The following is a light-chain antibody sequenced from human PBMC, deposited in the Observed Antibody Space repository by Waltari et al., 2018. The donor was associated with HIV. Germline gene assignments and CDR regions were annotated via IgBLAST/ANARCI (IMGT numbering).Light chain of an antibody. CDR1: QGINVW. V-gene: IGKV1-5*03. CDR3: QQYDSYPFT. CDR2: GVS. J-gene: IGKJ3*01. Sequence: DIQMTQSPSTLSASLRDRVTINCRASQGINVWLAWYQQKPGKAPKLLMYGVSNLETGVPSRFSGSGSGTEFTLTIGSLQPDDFATYYCQQYDSYPFTFGPGTKVDIK.